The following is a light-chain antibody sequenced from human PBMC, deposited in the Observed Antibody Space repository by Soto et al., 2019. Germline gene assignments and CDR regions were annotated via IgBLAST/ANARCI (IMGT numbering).Light chain of an antibody. CDR2: TNN. Sequence: QSVLTQPPSASGTPGQRVSISCSGSSTNIGRNSISWYQNLPGTAPKLLIYTNNQRPSGVPSRFSGSKSGTSASLAISGLQSDDEADYYCAAWDDSLRGWVFGGGTKVTVL. CDR1: STNIGRNS. J-gene: IGLJ3*02. V-gene: IGLV1-44*01. CDR3: AAWDDSLRGWV.